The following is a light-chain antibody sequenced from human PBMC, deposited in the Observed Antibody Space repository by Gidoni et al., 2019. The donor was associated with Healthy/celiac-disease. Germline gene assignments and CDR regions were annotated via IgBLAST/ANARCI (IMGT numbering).Light chain of an antibody. CDR1: QSISSY. Sequence: DIQMTQSPSSLSASVGDRVTITCRASQSISSYLNWYQQKPGKAPKLLIYAASSLQSGVPSRFSGSGSGTEFTITISSLQPEDFATYYCQQSYRTPPVTCGPGTKVDIK. J-gene: IGKJ3*01. CDR2: AAS. V-gene: IGKV1-39*01. CDR3: QQSYRTPPVT.